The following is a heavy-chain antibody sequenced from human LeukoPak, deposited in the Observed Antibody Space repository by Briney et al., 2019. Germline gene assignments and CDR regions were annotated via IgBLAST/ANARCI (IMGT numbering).Heavy chain of an antibody. CDR2: IIPIFGTA. D-gene: IGHD6-19*01. Sequence: SVKVSCKASGGTFSSYAISWVRQAPGQGLEWMGRIIPIFGTANYAQKFQGRVTITTDESTSTAYMELSSLRSEDTAVYYYARNLAGTEGNYWGQGTLVTVSS. CDR3: ARNLAGTEGNY. J-gene: IGHJ4*02. CDR1: GGTFSSYA. V-gene: IGHV1-69*05.